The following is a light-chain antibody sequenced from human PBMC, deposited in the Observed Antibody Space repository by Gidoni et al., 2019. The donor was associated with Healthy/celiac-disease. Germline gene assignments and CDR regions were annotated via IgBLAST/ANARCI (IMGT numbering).Light chain of an antibody. Sequence: ALRMTQSPSSFSASTGDRVTITCRASQGISSYLAWDQQKPGKAPKLLLYAASTLQSGVQSRFSGSGSETDFTLTISCLQSEDFATYYCQQYDSYPRTFGQGTKVEIK. CDR3: QQYDSYPRT. CDR1: QGISSY. J-gene: IGKJ1*01. V-gene: IGKV1-8*01. CDR2: AAS.